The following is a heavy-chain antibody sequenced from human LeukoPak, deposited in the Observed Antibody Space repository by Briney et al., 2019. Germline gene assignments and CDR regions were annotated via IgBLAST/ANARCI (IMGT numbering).Heavy chain of an antibody. CDR1: GYSFTSYW. D-gene: IGHD3-22*01. V-gene: IGHV5-51*01. J-gene: IGHJ4*02. CDR3: ARSTNYDSSGYVGDY. Sequence: GESLKISCKGSGYSFTSYWIGWERQMPGKGLEWMGIIYPGDSDTRYSPSFQGQITISADKSISTAYLQWSSLKASDTAMYYCARSTNYDSSGYVGDYWGQGTLVTVSS. CDR2: IYPGDSDT.